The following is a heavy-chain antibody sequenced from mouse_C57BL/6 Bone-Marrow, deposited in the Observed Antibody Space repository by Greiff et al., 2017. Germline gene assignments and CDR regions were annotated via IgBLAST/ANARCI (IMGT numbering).Heavy chain of an antibody. CDR1: GFNIKDDY. J-gene: IGHJ3*01. Sequence: VQLKQSGAELVRPGASVKLSCTASGFNIKDDYMHWVKQRPEQGLEWIGWIDPENGDTEYASQFQGKATITADTSSNTAYLQLSSLTSEDTAVYYCTIYYYGSNAWFAYWGQGTLVTVSA. CDR3: TIYYYGSNAWFAY. D-gene: IGHD1-1*01. V-gene: IGHV14-4*01. CDR2: IDPENGDT.